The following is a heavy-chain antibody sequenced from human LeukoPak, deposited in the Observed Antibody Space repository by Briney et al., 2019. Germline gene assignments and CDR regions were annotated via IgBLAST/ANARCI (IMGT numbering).Heavy chain of an antibody. V-gene: IGHV4-59*08. Sequence: PSETLSPTCSVSGGSISTYYWSWIRQPPGKGLEWIGYIYYSGSTSYNPSLKSRVTISVDTSRNQFSLILSSVTAADTALYYCARHKRDYYYYYMDVWGKGTTVSVSS. CDR3: ARHKRDYYYYYMDV. J-gene: IGHJ6*03. CDR2: IYYSGST. CDR1: GGSISTYY.